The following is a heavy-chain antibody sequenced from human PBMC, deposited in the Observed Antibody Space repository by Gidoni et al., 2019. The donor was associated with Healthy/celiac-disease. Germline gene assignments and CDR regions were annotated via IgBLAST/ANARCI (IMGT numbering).Heavy chain of an antibody. CDR2: ISGSGSST. V-gene: IGHV3-23*01. CDR3: AKGSRRNYYDSSGFGAFDI. D-gene: IGHD3-22*01. Sequence: EVQLLESGGGLVQPGGSLRLSCAASGFTFSSYAMCGVRQAPGKGLEGGSAISGSGSSTYYADSVKGRFTISRDNSKNTLYLQMNSLRAEDTAVYYCAKGSRRNYYDSSGFGAFDIWGQGTMVTVSS. CDR1: GFTFSSYA. J-gene: IGHJ3*02.